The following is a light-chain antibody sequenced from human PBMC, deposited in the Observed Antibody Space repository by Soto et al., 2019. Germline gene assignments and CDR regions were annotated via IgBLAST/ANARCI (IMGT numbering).Light chain of an antibody. J-gene: IGKJ1*01. Sequence: EVVLRQSPGTLSLSPGERATLSCRASQSVRSTHLAWYQQKPGQVPRLLIYAASSRATGIPDRFSGSGSGTDFTLTISRMEPEDFAVYYCQQYDGSSTFGQGTKVDIK. V-gene: IGKV3-20*01. CDR3: QQYDGSST. CDR1: QSVRSTH. CDR2: AAS.